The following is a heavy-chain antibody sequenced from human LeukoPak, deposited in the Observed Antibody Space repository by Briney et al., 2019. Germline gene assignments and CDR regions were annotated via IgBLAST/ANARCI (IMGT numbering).Heavy chain of an antibody. D-gene: IGHD6-13*01. J-gene: IGHJ4*02. CDR2: IYYSGSA. V-gene: IGHV4-30-4*08. CDR3: ARDTVGKIAAAGTGRFDY. Sequence: SETLSLTCTVSGGSISSGDYYWSWIRQPPGKGLEWIGYIYYSGSAYYNPSLKSRVTISVDTSKNQFSLKLSSVTAADTAVYYCARDTVGKIAAAGTGRFDYWGQGTLVTVSS. CDR1: GGSISSGDYY.